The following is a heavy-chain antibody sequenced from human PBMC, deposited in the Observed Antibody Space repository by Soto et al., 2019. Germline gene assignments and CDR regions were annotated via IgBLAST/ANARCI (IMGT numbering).Heavy chain of an antibody. Sequence: SVKVSCKASGGTFSSYTISWVRQAPGQGLEWMGRIIPILGIANYAQKFQGRVTITADKSTSTAYMELSSLRSEDTAVYYCVRGVTAYPYFDYCGQGTLVTVSS. CDR1: GGTFSSYT. J-gene: IGHJ4*02. V-gene: IGHV1-69*02. D-gene: IGHD2-21*02. CDR3: VRGVTAYPYFDY. CDR2: IIPILGIA.